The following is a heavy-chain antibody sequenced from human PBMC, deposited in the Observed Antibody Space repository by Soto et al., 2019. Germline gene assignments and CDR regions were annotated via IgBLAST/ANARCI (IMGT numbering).Heavy chain of an antibody. D-gene: IGHD3-22*01. CDR2: ISYDGSNK. Sequence: QVQLVESGGGVVQPGRSLRLSCAASGFTFSDYGMHWVRQAPGKGLEWVAVISYDGSNKYYADSVKGRFTISRDNSKNTLFLQMTSLRAEDTALYYCAKGYYDSSGINFDYWGQGTLVTVSS. V-gene: IGHV3-30*18. J-gene: IGHJ4*02. CDR1: GFTFSDYG. CDR3: AKGYYDSSGINFDY.